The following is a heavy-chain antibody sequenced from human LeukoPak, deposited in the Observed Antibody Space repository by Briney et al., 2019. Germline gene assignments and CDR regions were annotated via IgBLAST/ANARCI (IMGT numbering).Heavy chain of an antibody. D-gene: IGHD3-10*01. Sequence: TSGGSLRLSCAASGFTFSSYSMNWVRQAPGKGLEWVSSISSSSSYIYYVDSVKGRFTISRDNAKNSLYLQMNSLRAEDTAVYYCARDPGSFYYYYYGMDVWGQGTTVTVSS. V-gene: IGHV3-21*01. CDR3: ARDPGSFYYYYYGMDV. CDR2: ISSSSSYI. J-gene: IGHJ6*02. CDR1: GFTFSSYS.